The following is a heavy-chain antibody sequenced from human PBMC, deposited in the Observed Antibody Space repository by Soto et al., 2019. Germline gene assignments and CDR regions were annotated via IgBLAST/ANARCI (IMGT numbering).Heavy chain of an antibody. CDR2: IYYSGTT. V-gene: IGHV4-61*01. CDR3: ARNVDTAMADFDS. J-gene: IGHJ4*02. CDR1: GGSVSSGSYY. Sequence: SETLSLTCTLSGGSVSSGSYYWNWIRQPPGKGLDWIGYIYYSGTTNYNPSLRTRVTISVDTSKNQFSLKLISVTAADTAVYYCARNVDTAMADFDSWGQGTLVTVSS. D-gene: IGHD5-18*01.